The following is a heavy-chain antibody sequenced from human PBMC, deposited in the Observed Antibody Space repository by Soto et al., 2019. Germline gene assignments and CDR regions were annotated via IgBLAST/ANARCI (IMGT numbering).Heavy chain of an antibody. J-gene: IGHJ4*02. CDR2: ISGSGGST. Sequence: PGGSLRLSCASSGFTFSSYAMIWVRQAPGKGLEWVSAISGSGGSTYYADSVKGRFTISRDNSKNTLYLQMNSLRAEDTAVYYCAKVPSFRYDFWSGGDYWGQGTLVTVSS. V-gene: IGHV3-23*01. CDR3: AKVPSFRYDFWSGGDY. CDR1: GFTFSSYA. D-gene: IGHD3-3*01.